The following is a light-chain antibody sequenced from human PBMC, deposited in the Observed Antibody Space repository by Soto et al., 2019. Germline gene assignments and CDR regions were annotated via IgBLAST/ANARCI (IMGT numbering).Light chain of an antibody. CDR1: QSVSSNY. Sequence: EIVLTQSPGTLSLSPGERATLSCRASQSVSSNYLAWYQQKPGQAPRLLIYGASSRATGIPDRFSGSGSGTDFTLTISRLEPEDFAVYHCQQYNNWPPGTFGQGTKVEIK. CDR2: GAS. CDR3: QQYNNWPPGT. J-gene: IGKJ1*01. V-gene: IGKV3-20*01.